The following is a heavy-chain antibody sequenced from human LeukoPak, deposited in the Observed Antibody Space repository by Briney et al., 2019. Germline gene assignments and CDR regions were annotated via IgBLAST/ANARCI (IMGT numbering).Heavy chain of an antibody. CDR1: GGSIRSGDYY. Sequence: SETLSLTCTVSGGSIRSGDYYWSWIRQPPGKGLEWIGYIYYSGSTYYNPSLKSRVTMSVDTSKNQFSLKLSSVTAADTAVYYCARDSPVRGVIIYGGQGTLVTVSS. V-gene: IGHV4-30-4*08. J-gene: IGHJ4*02. CDR2: IYYSGST. CDR3: ARDSPVRGVIIY. D-gene: IGHD3-10*01.